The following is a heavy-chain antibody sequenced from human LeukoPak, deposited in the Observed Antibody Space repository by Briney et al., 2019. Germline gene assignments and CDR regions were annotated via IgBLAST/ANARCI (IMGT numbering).Heavy chain of an antibody. CDR1: KFTFSSYG. CDR3: AKSRHPYNWNDGAFFDY. D-gene: IGHD1-20*01. J-gene: IGHJ4*02. Sequence: GGSLRLSCAASKFTFSSYGMHWVRQAPGKGLEWVAVISYDGSNKYYADSVRGRFTISRDNSKNTLSLHMNSLRPEDTAVYYCAKSRHPYNWNDGAFFDYWGQGTLVTVSS. V-gene: IGHV3-30*18. CDR2: ISYDGSNK.